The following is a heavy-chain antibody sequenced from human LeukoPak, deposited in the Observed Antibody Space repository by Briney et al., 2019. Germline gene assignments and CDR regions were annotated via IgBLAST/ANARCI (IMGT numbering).Heavy chain of an antibody. V-gene: IGHV3-23*01. CDR2: IRGGGENT. CDR1: GFTFTSYA. D-gene: IGHD3-10*01. CDR3: AKPRAMTSGVGRYFDL. Sequence: GGSLRLSCAASGFTFTSYAMSWIRQAPGKGLEWVSTIRGGGENTYYADSVKGRFTISRDNSKNTLYLQMNSLRAEDTATYCAKPRAMTSGVGRYFDLWGRGTLVTVSS. J-gene: IGHJ2*01.